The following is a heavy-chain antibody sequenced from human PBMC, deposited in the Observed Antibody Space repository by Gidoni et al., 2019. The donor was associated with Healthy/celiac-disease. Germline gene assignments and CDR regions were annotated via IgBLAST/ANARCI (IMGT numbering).Heavy chain of an antibody. D-gene: IGHD3-9*01. J-gene: IGHJ4*02. CDR3: AKRHDILTGYYRLFDY. CDR1: GFTFSSHA. Sequence: EVQLLESGGGLVQPGGSLRLSCAASGFTFSSHAMSWVRQAPGKGLEWVSAISGSGGSTFSADSVKGRFTISSDYSKNTLYLQMNSLRAEDTAVYYCAKRHDILTGYYRLFDYWGQGTLVTVSS. CDR2: ISGSGGST. V-gene: IGHV3-23*01.